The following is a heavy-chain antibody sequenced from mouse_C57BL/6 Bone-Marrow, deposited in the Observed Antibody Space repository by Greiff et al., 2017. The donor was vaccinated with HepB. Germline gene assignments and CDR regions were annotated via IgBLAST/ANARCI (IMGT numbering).Heavy chain of an antibody. CDR1: GYSITSGYY. CDR2: ISYDGSN. J-gene: IGHJ2*01. Sequence: DVQLQESGPGLVKPSQSLSLTCSVTGYSITSGYYWNWIRQFPGNKLEWMGYISYDGSNNYNPSLKNRISITRDTSKNQFFLKLNSVTTEDTATYYCARVEYDYDVDYWGQGTTLTVSS. CDR3: ARVEYDYDVDY. D-gene: IGHD2-4*01. V-gene: IGHV3-6*01.